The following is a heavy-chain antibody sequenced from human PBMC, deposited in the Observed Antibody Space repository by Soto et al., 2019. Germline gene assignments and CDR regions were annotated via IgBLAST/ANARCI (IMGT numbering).Heavy chain of an antibody. CDR1: GYSFTSYW. V-gene: IGHV5-51*01. CDR2: IYPGDSDT. Sequence: PGESLKISCKGSGYSFTSYWIGWVRQMPGKGLEWMGIIYPGDSDTRYSPSFQGQVTISADKSISTAYLQWSSLKASDTAMYYCERHGARLYELLSWFDPWGQGTLVTVSS. J-gene: IGHJ5*02. CDR3: ERHGARLYELLSWFDP. D-gene: IGHD3-10*01.